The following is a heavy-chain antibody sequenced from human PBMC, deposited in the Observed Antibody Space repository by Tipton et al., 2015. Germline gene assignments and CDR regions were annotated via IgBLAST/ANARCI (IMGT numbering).Heavy chain of an antibody. CDR1: GYNFNSYA. Sequence: QLVQFGAEVKKPGASVKVSCKASGYNFNSYAINWVRQAPGQGLEWMGWISAYNGNTNYAQKLQGRVIMTTDTSTSTAYMELRRLRSDDTAVYYCARATGYRSASYYWGQGTLVTVSS. J-gene: IGHJ4*02. CDR3: ARATGYRSASYY. V-gene: IGHV1-18*01. D-gene: IGHD6-19*01. CDR2: ISAYNGNT.